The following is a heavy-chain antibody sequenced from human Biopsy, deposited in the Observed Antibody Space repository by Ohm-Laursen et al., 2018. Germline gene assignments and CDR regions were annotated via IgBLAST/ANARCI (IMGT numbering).Heavy chain of an antibody. CDR1: GGSISNNNYH. Sequence: GTLSLTCTVSGGSISNNNYHWGWIRQPPGKGLEWIGSIFYRGSTHYKPSLKSRVNISVDTSKNQFSLKLTSVTAADTAVYYCARDYDTSGYYYVSWGQGTLVTVSS. CDR2: IFYRGST. CDR3: ARDYDTSGYYYVS. J-gene: IGHJ5*02. D-gene: IGHD3-22*01. V-gene: IGHV4-39*01.